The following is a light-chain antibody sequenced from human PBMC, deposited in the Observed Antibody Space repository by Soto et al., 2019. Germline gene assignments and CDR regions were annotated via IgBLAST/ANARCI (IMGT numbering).Light chain of an antibody. J-gene: IGLJ1*01. Sequence: SVLTQPASVYGSPGQLITISCTGTSSDVGAYDFVSWYQQHPDKAPKLMIYEVSNRPSGVSNRFSGSKSVNTATLTISGLQAEDEADYYCSSYTSSSTRVFGTGTKVTVL. CDR3: SSYTSSSTRV. V-gene: IGLV2-14*03. CDR1: SSDVGAYDF. CDR2: EVS.